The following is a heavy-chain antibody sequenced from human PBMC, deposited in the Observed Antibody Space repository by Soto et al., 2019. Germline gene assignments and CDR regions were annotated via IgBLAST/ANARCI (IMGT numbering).Heavy chain of an antibody. J-gene: IGHJ4*02. D-gene: IGHD1-26*01. V-gene: IGHV3-53*01. CDR1: GFTVSSNY. CDR2: IYSGGST. Sequence: PGGSLRLSCAASGFTVSSNYMSWVRQAPGKGLEWVSVIYSGGSTYYADSVKGRFTISRDNSKNTLYLQMNSLRAEDTAVYYCATIAITHYSGSLHLRYFDYWGQGTLVTVSS. CDR3: ATIAITHYSGSLHLRYFDY.